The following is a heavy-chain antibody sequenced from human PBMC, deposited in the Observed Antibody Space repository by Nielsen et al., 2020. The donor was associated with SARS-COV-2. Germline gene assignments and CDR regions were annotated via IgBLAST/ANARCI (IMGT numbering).Heavy chain of an antibody. CDR3: ARHISFTAHSSLNFDS. V-gene: IGHV5-51*01. CDR1: GYRFDHHW. CDR2: IYPGDSET. J-gene: IGHJ4*02. D-gene: IGHD2-21*02. Sequence: GESRKISCKGSGYRFDHHWIGWVRQMPGKGLEWMGVIYPGDSETRYSPSFEGQVTISVDKSISTTFLQWSSLRASDTALYYCARHISFTAHSSLNFDSWGQGAVVSVSS.